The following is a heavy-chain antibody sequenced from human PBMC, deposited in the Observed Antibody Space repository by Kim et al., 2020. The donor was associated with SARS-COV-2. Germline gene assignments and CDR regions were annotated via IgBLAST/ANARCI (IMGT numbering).Heavy chain of an antibody. CDR2: ISYDESKT. CDR1: GFTLSSHG. CDR3: AKDRLRERDDFYY. Sequence: AGSLRLSCAASGFTLSSHGMHWVRQAPDKGLEWVAVISYDESKTYYADSVKGRFTISRDTSKNTVYLQMISRIPDDTTVYYCAKDRLRERDDFYYWVYGT. D-gene: IGHD3-16*01. V-gene: IGHV3-30*18. J-gene: IGHJ4*01.